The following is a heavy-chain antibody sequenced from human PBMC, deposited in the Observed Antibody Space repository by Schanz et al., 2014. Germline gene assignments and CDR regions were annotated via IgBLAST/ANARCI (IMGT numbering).Heavy chain of an antibody. V-gene: IGHV1-2*02. Sequence: QVQLVQSGSEVKKPGASVKVSCKASGYTLTAYYMHWVRQAPGQGLEWMGWINPDSGGTNYAQKFQGRVTMTTAKSISTVYMELSRLRSDDTAVYYCARVRSEDYGGMDVWGQGTTVTVSS. CDR3: ARVRSEDYGGMDV. J-gene: IGHJ6*02. CDR1: GYTLTAYY. CDR2: INPDSGGT.